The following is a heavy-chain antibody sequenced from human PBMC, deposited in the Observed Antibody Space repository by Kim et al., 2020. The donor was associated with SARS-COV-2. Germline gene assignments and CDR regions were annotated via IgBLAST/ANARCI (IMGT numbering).Heavy chain of an antibody. CDR3: ARDRQRGRVLDY. V-gene: IGHV4-59*01. D-gene: IGHD3-16*01. J-gene: IGHJ4*02. Sequence: SETLSLTCTVSGGSISSYYWSWIRQPPGKGLESIGYIYYSGTTYYNPSLKSRVTISLDTSKKQFSLSLTSVTAADTAVYYCARDRQRGRVLDYWGQGTLVTVSS. CDR2: IYYSGTT. CDR1: GGSISSYY.